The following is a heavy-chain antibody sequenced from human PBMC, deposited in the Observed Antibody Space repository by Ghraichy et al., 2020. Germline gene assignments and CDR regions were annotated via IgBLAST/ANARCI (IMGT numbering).Heavy chain of an antibody. CDR1: GFTFSSYA. J-gene: IGHJ4*02. V-gene: IGHV3-64D*06. Sequence: GGSLRLSCSASGFTFSSYAMHWVRQAPGKGLEYVSAISSNGGSTYYADSVKGRFTISRDNPKNTLYLQMSSLRAEDTAVYYCVKDSFPATGSGWYLVTLTPPFDYWGQGTLVTVSS. CDR2: ISSNGGST. D-gene: IGHD6-19*01. CDR3: VKDSFPATGSGWYLVTLTPPFDY.